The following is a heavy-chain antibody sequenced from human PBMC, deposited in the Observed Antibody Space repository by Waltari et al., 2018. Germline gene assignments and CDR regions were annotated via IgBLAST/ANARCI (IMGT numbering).Heavy chain of an antibody. Sequence: QVQLVQSGAEVKKPGSSVKVSCKGSGGTFSSYAISWVRQAPGQGLEWMGGILPILGIANYAQKFPGRVTITADESTSTAYMALSSLRSEDPAVYYCAPPKSGGSDWFDPWGQGTLVTVSS. CDR2: ILPILGIA. D-gene: IGHD2-15*01. V-gene: IGHV1-69*04. CDR3: APPKSGGSDWFDP. J-gene: IGHJ5*02. CDR1: GGTFSSYA.